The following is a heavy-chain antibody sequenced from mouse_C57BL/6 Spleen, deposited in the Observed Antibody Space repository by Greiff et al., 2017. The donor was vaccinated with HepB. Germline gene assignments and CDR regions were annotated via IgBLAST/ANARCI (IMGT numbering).Heavy chain of an antibody. Sequence: VQLQQSGAELVKPGASVKISCKASGYAFSSYWMNWVKQRPGKGLEWIGQIYPGDGDTNYNGKFKGKATLTADKSSSTAYMQRSSLTSEDSAVYFCARPLHYYGSSLYAMDYWGQGTSVTVSS. J-gene: IGHJ4*01. CDR3: ARPLHYYGSSLYAMDY. V-gene: IGHV1-80*01. CDR2: IYPGDGDT. CDR1: GYAFSSYW. D-gene: IGHD1-1*01.